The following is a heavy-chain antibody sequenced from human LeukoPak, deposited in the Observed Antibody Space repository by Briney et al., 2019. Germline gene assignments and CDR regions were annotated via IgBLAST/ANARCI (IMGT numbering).Heavy chain of an antibody. V-gene: IGHV4-39*07. D-gene: IGHD6-13*01. Sequence: PSETLSLACTVSGGSISSSSCYWGWIRQPPGKGLEWIGSIYYSGSTYYNPSLKSRVTISVDTFKNQFSLKLTSMTAADTAVYYCARFEKYTSSGPTDPWGQGTLVTVSS. CDR1: GGSISSSSCY. CDR3: ARFEKYTSSGPTDP. CDR2: IYYSGST. J-gene: IGHJ5*02.